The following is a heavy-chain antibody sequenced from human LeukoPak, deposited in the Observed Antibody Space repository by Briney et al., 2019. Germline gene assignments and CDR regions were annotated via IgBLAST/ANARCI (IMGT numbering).Heavy chain of an antibody. CDR2: ILPFVDIT. CDR3: ARCEMRPSAREYFDS. Sequence: GASVKVSCKAAGGTFNIYAFSWVRQAPGQGLEWMGRILPFVDITNYAQRFQGRLTITADKATSTASMELSSLNSEDTAFYYCARCEMRPSAREYFDSWGQGTLVTVSS. D-gene: IGHD1-26*01. CDR1: GGTFNIYA. J-gene: IGHJ4*02. V-gene: IGHV1-69*04.